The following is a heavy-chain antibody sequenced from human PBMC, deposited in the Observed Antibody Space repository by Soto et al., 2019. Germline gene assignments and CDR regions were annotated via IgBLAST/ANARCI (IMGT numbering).Heavy chain of an antibody. J-gene: IGHJ6*02. CDR3: ASFMEYQLLKYYGMDV. CDR1: GFTFSSYS. CDR2: ISSSSTI. D-gene: IGHD2-2*01. V-gene: IGHV3-48*02. Sequence: EVQLVESGGGLVQPGGSLRLSCAASGFTFSSYSMNWVRQAPGKGLEWVSYISSSSTIYYADSVKGRFTISRDNAKNSLYLQMNSLRDEDTAVYYCASFMEYQLLKYYGMDVWGQGTTVTVSS.